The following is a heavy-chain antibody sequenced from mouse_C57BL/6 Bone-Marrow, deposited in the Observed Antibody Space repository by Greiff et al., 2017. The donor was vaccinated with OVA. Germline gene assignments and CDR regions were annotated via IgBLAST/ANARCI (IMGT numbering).Heavy chain of an antibody. CDR2: IYPRDGST. CDR1: GYTFTDHT. Sequence: QVQLQQSDAELVKPGASVKISCKVSGYTFTDHTIHWMKQRPEQGLEWIGYIYPRDGSTKYNEKFKGKATLTADKSSSTAYMQLNSLTSEDSAVYFCARCYYGSSYARYFDVWGTGTTVTVSS. D-gene: IGHD1-1*01. J-gene: IGHJ1*03. V-gene: IGHV1-78*01. CDR3: ARCYYGSSYARYFDV.